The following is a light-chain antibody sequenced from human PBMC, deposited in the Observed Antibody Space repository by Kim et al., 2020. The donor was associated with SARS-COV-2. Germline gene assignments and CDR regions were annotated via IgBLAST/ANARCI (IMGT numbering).Light chain of an antibody. V-gene: IGLV2-14*03. J-gene: IGLJ3*02. CDR1: SSDVGGYNY. CDR2: DVS. Sequence: QSALTQPASVSGSPGQSITISCTGTSSDVGGYNYVSWYQHHPGKAPKLMIYDVSKRPSGVSNRFSGSKSGNTASLTISGLQVEDEADYYCSSYTSSSTWVFGGGTQLTVL. CDR3: SSYTSSSTWV.